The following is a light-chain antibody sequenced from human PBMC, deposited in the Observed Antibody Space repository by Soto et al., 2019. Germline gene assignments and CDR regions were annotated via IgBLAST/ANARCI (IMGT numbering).Light chain of an antibody. Sequence: EIVMTQSPATLSVSPGESATLSCRASQSVRSNLAWYQQKPGQAPRLLIYGASTRATGIPARFSGSGSGTEYPLTISGLQSEDFAVYYCHQYNVWPPLIFGGGNKVEIK. V-gene: IGKV3-15*01. CDR1: QSVRSN. CDR2: GAS. J-gene: IGKJ4*01. CDR3: HQYNVWPPLI.